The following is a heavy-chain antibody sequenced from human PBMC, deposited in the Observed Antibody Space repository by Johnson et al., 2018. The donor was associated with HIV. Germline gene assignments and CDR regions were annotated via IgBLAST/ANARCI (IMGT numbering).Heavy chain of an antibody. V-gene: IGHV3-20*04. J-gene: IGHJ3*02. CDR2: INTDGSST. CDR3: ARGDTMIVVVDNAFDI. Sequence: MQLVESGGGVVRPGGSLRLSCAASGFTFDDYGMSWVRQAPGKGLEWVSGINTDGSSTSYADSVKGRFTISRDNAKNTLYLQMNSLRSEDTAVYYCARGDTMIVVVDNAFDIWGQGTMVTVSS. CDR1: GFTFDDYG. D-gene: IGHD3-22*01.